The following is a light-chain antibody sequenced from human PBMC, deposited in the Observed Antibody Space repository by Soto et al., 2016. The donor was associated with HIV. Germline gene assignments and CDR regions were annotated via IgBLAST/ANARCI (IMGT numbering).Light chain of an antibody. J-gene: IGLJ1*01. CDR2: DDN. CDR1: NIGTKS. V-gene: IGLV3-21*03. Sequence: SYVLTQSPSVSVAPGKTATITCGGNNIGTKSVHWYQVKPGQAPVLAVYDDNDRPSGIPERFSGSNSGNTATLTISRVEVGDEADYYCQVWNNSNDHPYVFGTGTKVTVL. CDR3: QVWNNSNDHPYV.